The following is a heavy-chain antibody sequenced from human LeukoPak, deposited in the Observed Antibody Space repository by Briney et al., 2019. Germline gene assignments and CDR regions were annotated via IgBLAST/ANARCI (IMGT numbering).Heavy chain of an antibody. Sequence: ASVKVSCKASGYIFTSYDLNWVRQATGQGLEWMGWMNPNSGNTGYTQNFQGRVTMTRNTSISTAYMELSSLRSDDTAVYYCARDAYGYPRDYWGQGTLVTVSS. CDR3: ARDAYGYPRDY. J-gene: IGHJ4*02. CDR1: GYIFTSYD. CDR2: MNPNSGNT. V-gene: IGHV1-8*01. D-gene: IGHD5-18*01.